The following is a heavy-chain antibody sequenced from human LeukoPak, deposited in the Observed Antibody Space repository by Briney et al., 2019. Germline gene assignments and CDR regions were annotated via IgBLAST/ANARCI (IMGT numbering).Heavy chain of an antibody. CDR3: ARESGNYFISY. D-gene: IGHD1-26*01. Sequence: PSETLSLTCIVSGGSISSYYWSWIRQPPGKGLEWIGYIYYSGSTNFNPSLKSRLTMSIDTSRNQFSLKLTSVTAADTAVYYCARESGNYFISYWGQGTLVTVSS. J-gene: IGHJ4*02. CDR1: GGSISSYY. V-gene: IGHV4-59*12. CDR2: IYYSGST.